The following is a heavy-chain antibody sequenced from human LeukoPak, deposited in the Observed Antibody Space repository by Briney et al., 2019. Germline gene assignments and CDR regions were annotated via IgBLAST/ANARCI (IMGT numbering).Heavy chain of an antibody. J-gene: IGHJ6*02. D-gene: IGHD5-18*01. CDR2: INHSGST. CDR3: ASIDTAMVDNYYYGMDV. V-gene: IGHV4-34*01. Sequence: SETLSLTCAVYGGSFSGYYWSWIRQPPGKGLEWIGEINHSGSTNYNPSLKSRVTISVDTSKNQFSLKLSSVTAADTAVYYCASIDTAMVDNYYYGMDVWGQGTTVTVSS. CDR1: GGSFSGYY.